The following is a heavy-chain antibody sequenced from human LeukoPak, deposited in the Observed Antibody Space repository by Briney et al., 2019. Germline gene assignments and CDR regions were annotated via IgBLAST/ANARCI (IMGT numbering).Heavy chain of an antibody. Sequence: GGSLRLSCAASGFTFSSYGMHWVRQAPGKGLEWVAFIRYDGSNKYYADSVKGRFTISRDNSKSTLYLQMNSLRAEDTAVYYCAKDTSVRGVIISPHDYWGQGTLVTVSS. J-gene: IGHJ4*02. V-gene: IGHV3-30*02. D-gene: IGHD3-10*01. CDR2: IRYDGSNK. CDR1: GFTFSSYG. CDR3: AKDTSVRGVIISPHDY.